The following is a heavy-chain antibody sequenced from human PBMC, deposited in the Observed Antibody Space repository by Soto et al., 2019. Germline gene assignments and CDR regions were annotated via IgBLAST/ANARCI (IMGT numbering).Heavy chain of an antibody. Sequence: QVQLQESGPGLVKPSQTLSLTCTVSGGSISSGGYYWSWIRQHPGKGLEWIGYIYYSGSTYYNPSVKSRVTISVDTSKNRFSLKLSSVTAADTAVYYCARDTRGTIFGAFDPWGQGTLVTVSS. D-gene: IGHD3-3*01. J-gene: IGHJ5*02. V-gene: IGHV4-31*03. CDR3: ARDTRGTIFGAFDP. CDR2: IYYSGST. CDR1: GGSISSGGYY.